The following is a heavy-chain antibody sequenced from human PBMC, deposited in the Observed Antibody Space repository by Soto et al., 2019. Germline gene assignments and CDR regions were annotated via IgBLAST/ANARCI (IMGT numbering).Heavy chain of an antibody. J-gene: IGHJ4*02. D-gene: IGHD6-6*01. V-gene: IGHV5-51*01. CDR3: ARLQYAARSPSDY. Sequence: PGESLKISCHASGYSFSNHWIGWVRQMPGKGLEWMGIIYAGDSDTRYSPSFQGQVTFSVDKSINTAYLQWSSPKASDTAIYYCARLQYAARSPSDYWGQGTLGTVSS. CDR1: GYSFSNHW. CDR2: IYAGDSDT.